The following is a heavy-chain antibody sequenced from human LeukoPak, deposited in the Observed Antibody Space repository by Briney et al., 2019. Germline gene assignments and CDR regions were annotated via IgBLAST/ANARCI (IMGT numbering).Heavy chain of an antibody. CDR1: GYIFTSYY. D-gene: IGHD5-24*01. J-gene: IGHJ4*02. CDR2: INPRGAGT. V-gene: IGHV1-46*01. CDR3: ARVSRDGYTPNFYFDF. Sequence: ASVKVSCKASGYIFTSYYVHWVRQAPGQGLEWMGMINPRGAGTSYTQKFQGRVTMTRDTSTSTVYMELRSLRSDDTAVYYCARVSRDGYTPNFYFDFWGQGTLVTVSS.